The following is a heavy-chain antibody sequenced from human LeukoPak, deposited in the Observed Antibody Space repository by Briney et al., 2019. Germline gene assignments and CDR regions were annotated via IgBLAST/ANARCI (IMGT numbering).Heavy chain of an antibody. D-gene: IGHD3-22*01. CDR1: GYTLTELS. J-gene: IGHJ4*02. CDR3: ARVDGDYYDSSGYFICSY. V-gene: IGHV1-69*13. CDR2: IIPIFGTA. Sequence: SVKVSCKVSGYTLTELSMHWVRQAPGQGLEWMGGIIPIFGTANYAQKFQGRVTITADESTSTAYMELSSLRSEDTAVYYCARVDGDYYDSSGYFICSYWGQGTLVTVSS.